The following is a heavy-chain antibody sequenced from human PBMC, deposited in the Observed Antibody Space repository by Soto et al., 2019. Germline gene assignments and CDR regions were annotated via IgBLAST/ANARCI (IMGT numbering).Heavy chain of an antibody. Sequence: GGSLRLSCAASGFTFSSYWMSWVRQAPGKGLEWVANIKQDGSEKYYVDSVKGRFTISRDNAKNSLYLQMNSLRAEDTAVYYCARALNPGDLFSVVSDFDYWGQGTLVTVSS. V-gene: IGHV3-7*03. J-gene: IGHJ4*02. CDR3: ARALNPGDLFSVVSDFDY. CDR1: GFTFSSYW. CDR2: IKQDGSEK. D-gene: IGHD7-27*01.